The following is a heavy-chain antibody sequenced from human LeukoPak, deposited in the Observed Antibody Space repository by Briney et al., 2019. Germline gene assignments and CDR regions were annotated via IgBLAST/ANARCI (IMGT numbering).Heavy chain of an antibody. D-gene: IGHD2-15*01. J-gene: IGHJ6*03. CDR1: GYTFTSYG. CDR3: ARGGLPTFYYYMDA. CDR2: INTNTGNP. Sequence: ASVKVSCKASGYTFTSYGMNWVRQAPGQGLEWMGWINTNTGNPTYAQGFTGRFVFSLDTSVSTAYLQISSLKAEDTAVYYCARGGLPTFYYYMDAWGKGTTVTVSS. V-gene: IGHV7-4-1*02.